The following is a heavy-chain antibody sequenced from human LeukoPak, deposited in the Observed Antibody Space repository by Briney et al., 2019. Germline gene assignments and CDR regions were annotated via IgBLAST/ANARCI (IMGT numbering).Heavy chain of an antibody. CDR3: ARVSGYSGFD. Sequence: PSETLSLTCAVYGGSFSGYYWSWIRQPPGKGLVWIGEINHSGSTNYNPSLKSRVTISVDTSKNQFSLKLSSVTAADTAVYYCARVSGYSGFDWGQGTLVTVSS. V-gene: IGHV4-34*01. J-gene: IGHJ4*02. CDR2: INHSGST. CDR1: GGSFSGYY. D-gene: IGHD5-12*01.